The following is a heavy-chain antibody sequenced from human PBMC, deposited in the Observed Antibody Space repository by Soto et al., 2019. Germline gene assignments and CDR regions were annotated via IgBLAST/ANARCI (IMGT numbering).Heavy chain of an antibody. Sequence: GGSLRLSCAASGFTFSSYAMSWVRQAPGKGLEWVSAISGSGGSTYYADSVKGRFTISRDNSKNTLYLQMNSLRAEDTAVYYCAKDGPSDYYYDSSGYLPSEYFQHWGQGTLVTVSS. CDR3: AKDGPSDYYYDSSGYLPSEYFQH. J-gene: IGHJ1*01. CDR2: ISGSGGST. D-gene: IGHD3-22*01. CDR1: GFTFSSYA. V-gene: IGHV3-23*01.